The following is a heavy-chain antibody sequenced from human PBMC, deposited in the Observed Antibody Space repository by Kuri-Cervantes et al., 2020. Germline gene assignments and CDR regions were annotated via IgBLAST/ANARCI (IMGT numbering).Heavy chain of an antibody. CDR2: SSAYNGNT. CDR1: GYTFTSYG. CDR3: ARGGVVGPYYYYYYMDV. V-gene: IGHV1-18*01. J-gene: IGHJ6*03. Sequence: ASVKVSCKASGYTFTSYGISWVRQAPGQGLEWMGWSSAYNGNTNYAQKLQGRVTMTTDTSTSTAYMELRSLRCDDTAVYYCARGGVVGPYYYYYYMDVWGKGTTVTVSS. D-gene: IGHD3-3*01.